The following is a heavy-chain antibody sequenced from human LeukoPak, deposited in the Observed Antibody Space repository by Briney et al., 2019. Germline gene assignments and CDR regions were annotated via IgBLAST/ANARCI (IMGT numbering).Heavy chain of an antibody. CDR2: FDPEDGET. J-gene: IGHJ5*02. CDR3: ATLYNYYDSSGYYYWFDP. Sequence: ASVKVSCKVSGYTLTELSMHRVRQAPGKGLEWMGGFDPEDGETIYAQKFQGRVTMTEDTSTDTAYMELSSLRSEDTAVYYCATLYNYYDSSGYYYWFDPWGQGTLVTVSS. CDR1: GYTLTELS. D-gene: IGHD3-22*01. V-gene: IGHV1-24*01.